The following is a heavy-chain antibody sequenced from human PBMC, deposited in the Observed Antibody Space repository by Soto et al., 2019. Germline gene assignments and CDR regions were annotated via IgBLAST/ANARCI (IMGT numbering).Heavy chain of an antibody. CDR2: LYSSGSSGST. J-gene: IGHJ6*02. CDR3: ARVGNNANYSDHFYYGLDV. Sequence: SETLSLTCTVSGGSISGYYWSWILQPAGKGLEWIGRLYSSGSSGSTNYKHSLRSRVTMSVDTSENQFSLKLSSLTAADTALYYCARVGNNANYSDHFYYGLDVWGRGTTVTVSS. D-gene: IGHD1-7*01. V-gene: IGHV4-4*07. CDR1: GGSISGYY.